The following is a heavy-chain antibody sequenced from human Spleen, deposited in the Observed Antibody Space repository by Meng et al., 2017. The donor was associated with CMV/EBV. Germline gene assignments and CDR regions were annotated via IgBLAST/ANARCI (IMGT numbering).Heavy chain of an antibody. CDR1: GXSISSGDYY. V-gene: IGHV4-30-4*08. Sequence: QVQLQESGPGLVKPSXXLXLTCTXXGXSISSGDYYWSWIRQPPGKGLEWIGYIYYSGSTYYNPSLKSRVTISVDTSKNQFSLKLSSVTAADTAVYYCARGYYDFWSGYLNWFDPWGQGTLVTVSS. J-gene: IGHJ5*02. CDR2: IYYSGST. D-gene: IGHD3-3*01. CDR3: ARGYYDFWSGYLNWFDP.